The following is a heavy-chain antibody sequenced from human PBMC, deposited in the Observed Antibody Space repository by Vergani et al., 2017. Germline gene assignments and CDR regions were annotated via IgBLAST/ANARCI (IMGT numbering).Heavy chain of an antibody. J-gene: IGHJ4*02. V-gene: IGHV3-21*01. CDR3: ARGIAVALFDY. CDR1: GFTFSSYS. D-gene: IGHD6-19*01. CDR2: ISSSSSYI. Sequence: EVQLVESGGGLVKPGGSLRLSCAASGFTFSSYSMNWVRQAPGKGLEWVSSISSSSSYIYYADSVKGRFTISRDNAKNSVYLQMNSLRAEDTAVYYCARGIAVALFDYWGQGTLVTVSS.